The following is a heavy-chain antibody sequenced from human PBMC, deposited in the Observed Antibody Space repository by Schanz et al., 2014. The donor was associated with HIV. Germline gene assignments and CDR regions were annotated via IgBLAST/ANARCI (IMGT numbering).Heavy chain of an antibody. V-gene: IGHV3-9*01. CDR2: ISWNSGSI. CDR1: GFTFDDYA. CDR3: AKAKSPWTFYYYGMDV. Sequence: VQLVESGGGVVQPGRSLRLSCAASGFTFDDYAMHWVRQAPGKGLEWVSGISWNSGSIGYVDSVKGRFTISRDNAKNSLYLQMNSLRAEDTALYYCAKAKSPWTFYYYGMDVWGQGTTVTVSS. J-gene: IGHJ6*02.